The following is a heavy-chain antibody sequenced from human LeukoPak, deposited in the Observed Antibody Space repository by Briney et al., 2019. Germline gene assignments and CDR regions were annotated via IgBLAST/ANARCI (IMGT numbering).Heavy chain of an antibody. D-gene: IGHD5-18*01. CDR1: GGSISSYY. V-gene: IGHV4-59*08. J-gene: IGHJ4*02. CDR3: ARQVLHTAMDY. Sequence: SETLSLTCTVSGGSISSYYWSWIRQPPGKGLEWIGYIYYSGSINYNPSLKSRVTISVDTSKNQFSLRLNSVTAADTAVYYCARQVLHTAMDYWGQGTLVSVSS. CDR2: IYYSGSI.